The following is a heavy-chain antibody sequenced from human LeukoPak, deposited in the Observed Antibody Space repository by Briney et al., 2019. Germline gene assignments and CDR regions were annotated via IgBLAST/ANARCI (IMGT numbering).Heavy chain of an antibody. CDR2: INPSGGST. CDR3: ARIGWRRDYGDYTAGLDY. CDR1: GYTFTSYG. V-gene: IGHV1-46*01. J-gene: IGHJ4*02. Sequence: ASVKVSCKASGYTFTSYGISWVRQAPGQGLEWMGIINPSGGSTSYAQKFQGRVTMTRDTSTSTVYMELSSLRSEDTAVYYCARIGWRRDYGDYTAGLDYWGQGTLVTVSS. D-gene: IGHD4-17*01.